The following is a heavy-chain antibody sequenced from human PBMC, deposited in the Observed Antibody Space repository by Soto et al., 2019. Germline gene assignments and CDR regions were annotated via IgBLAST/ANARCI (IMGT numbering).Heavy chain of an antibody. D-gene: IGHD4-17*01. Sequence: QVQLVQSGAEVKKPGASVKVSCKASGYTFTSYGISWVRQAPGQGLEWMGWISAYNGNTNYAQKHKGRVTMTTDTSTTTAYMELRSLRSDDTAVYYWARTNDYGDYGAGHAFDIWGQGTMVTVSS. CDR1: GYTFTSYG. J-gene: IGHJ3*02. V-gene: IGHV1-18*01. CDR3: ARTNDYGDYGAGHAFDI. CDR2: ISAYNGNT.